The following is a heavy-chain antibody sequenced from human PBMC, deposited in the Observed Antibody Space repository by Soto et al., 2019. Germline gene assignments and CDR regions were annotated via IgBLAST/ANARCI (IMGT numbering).Heavy chain of an antibody. V-gene: IGHV3-9*01. CDR2: ISWNSGSI. J-gene: IGHJ4*02. Sequence: EVQLVESGGGLVQPGRSLRLSCAASGFTFDDYAMHWVRQAPGKGLEWVSGISWNSGSIGYADSVKGRFTISRDNAKNSLDLQMNSLRAEDTALYYCAKLVGYSSSPYFDYWGQGTLVTVSS. CDR3: AKLVGYSSSPYFDY. CDR1: GFTFDDYA. D-gene: IGHD6-6*01.